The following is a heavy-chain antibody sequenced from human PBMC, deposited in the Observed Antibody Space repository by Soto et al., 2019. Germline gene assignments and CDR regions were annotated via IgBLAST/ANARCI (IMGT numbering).Heavy chain of an antibody. CDR1: GGSISGYY. V-gene: IGHV4-59*08. CDR2: IYYNGYT. D-gene: IGHD2-21*01. Sequence: QVQLQESGPGLVKPSETLSLTCSVSGGSISGYYWSWIRQPPGKGLEWIGYIYYNGYTIYRPSLNSRVTISVDTSKNQFSLKLTSVTAADTAMYYCTRHPPIARFENGLDVWGQGTTVTVSS. J-gene: IGHJ6*02. CDR3: TRHPPIARFENGLDV.